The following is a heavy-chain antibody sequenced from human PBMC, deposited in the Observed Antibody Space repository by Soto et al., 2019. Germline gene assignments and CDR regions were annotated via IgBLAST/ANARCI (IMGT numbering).Heavy chain of an antibody. D-gene: IGHD6-13*01. CDR1: GYTFTSYV. V-gene: IGHV1-18*01. CDR2: ISAYNGNT. CDR3: ARESSSSCHDY. J-gene: IGHJ4*02. Sequence: QVQLVQSGAEVKKPGASVKVSCKASGYTFTSYVISWVRQAPGQGLEWMGWISAYNGNTNYAQKLQGRVTMTTDPSTRTDYMELRRRRSDETAVSYGARESSSSCHDYWVQGTMVTVSS.